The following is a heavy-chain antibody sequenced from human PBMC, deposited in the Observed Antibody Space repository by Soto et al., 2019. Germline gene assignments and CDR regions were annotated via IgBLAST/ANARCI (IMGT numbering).Heavy chain of an antibody. Sequence: VESLSLSCAASGFTFSSYAMSWVRQAPGKGLEWVSAIIGSGGSTYYADSVKGRFTISRDNSKNTLYLQMNSLRAEDTAVYYCAKDSSGPVDYWGQGTLVTVSS. V-gene: IGHV3-23*01. CDR2: IIGSGGST. D-gene: IGHD5-12*01. CDR3: AKDSSGPVDY. CDR1: GFTFSSYA. J-gene: IGHJ4*02.